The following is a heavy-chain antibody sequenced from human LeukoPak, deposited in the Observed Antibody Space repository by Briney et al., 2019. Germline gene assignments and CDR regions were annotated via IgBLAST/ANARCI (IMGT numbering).Heavy chain of an antibody. CDR3: VTTSVTHTRDP. D-gene: IGHD5/OR15-5a*01. V-gene: IGHV1-2*02. CDR1: GNDLSDCC. CDR2: INPHSRAT. J-gene: IGHJ5*02. Sequence: PLKFACKACGNDLSDCCLNWLRQAPGRGFEWVGWINPHSRATHYAQRFRGRVTMEASITTGYMELNSLTSDDTAVYYCVTTSVTHTRDPWGQGTLVTVSS.